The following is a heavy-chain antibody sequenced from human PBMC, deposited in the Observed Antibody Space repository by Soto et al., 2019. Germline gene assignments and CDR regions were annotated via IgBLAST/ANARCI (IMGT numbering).Heavy chain of an antibody. V-gene: IGHV3-74*01. J-gene: IGHJ4*02. CDR2: MKYDGTTT. D-gene: IGHD4-17*01. CDR3: ARDGDFTVPNDC. Sequence: GGSLRLSCAASGFTFSDYWMHWVRQVPGKGLVWVSGMKYDGTTTLYADFVKGRFTISRDNAKNTLYLQINSLRAEDTAVYYCARDGDFTVPNDCWGQGTLVTVSS. CDR1: GFTFSDYW.